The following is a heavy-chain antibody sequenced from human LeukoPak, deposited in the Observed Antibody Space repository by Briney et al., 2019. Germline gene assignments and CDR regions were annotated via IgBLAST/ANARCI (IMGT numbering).Heavy chain of an antibody. CDR3: ARHGQRYSSSWYEEED. CDR2: IYTSGST. J-gene: IGHJ4*02. Sequence: SETLSLICTVSGGSISSYYWSWIRQPPGKGLEWIGYIYTSGSTNYNPSLKSRVTISVDTSKNQFSLKLSSVTAADTAVYYCARHGQRYSSSWYEEEDWGQGTLVTVSS. D-gene: IGHD6-13*01. CDR1: GGSISSYY. V-gene: IGHV4-4*09.